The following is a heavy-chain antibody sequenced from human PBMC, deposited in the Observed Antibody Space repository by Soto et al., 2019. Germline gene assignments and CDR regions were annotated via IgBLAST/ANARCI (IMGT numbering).Heavy chain of an antibody. J-gene: IGHJ5*02. CDR2: ISPIYGTT. D-gene: IGHD3-10*01. Sequence: ASVKVSCKASGGTFISYAISWVRQAPGQGLEWMGWISPIYGTTNYAQKLQGRVTMTTDTSTSTAYMELRSLRSDDTAVYYCARSGYYYGSGSSRPLYNWFDPWGQGTLVTVSS. V-gene: IGHV1-18*01. CDR3: ARSGYYYGSGSSRPLYNWFDP. CDR1: GGTFISYA.